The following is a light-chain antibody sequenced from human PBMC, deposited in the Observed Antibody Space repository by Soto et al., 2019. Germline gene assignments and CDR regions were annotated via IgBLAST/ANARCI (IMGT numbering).Light chain of an antibody. CDR2: AAS. Sequence: DIQMTQSPSSLSASVGDRVTITCRASQRIGSYLNWYQQKPGRAPDLLIYAASSLPSGVPSRFSGSGSGTDFTLTISSLQPEDFATYYCQQSFSTPPTFGQGTKVEIK. CDR3: QQSFSTPPT. J-gene: IGKJ1*01. V-gene: IGKV1-39*01. CDR1: QRIGSY.